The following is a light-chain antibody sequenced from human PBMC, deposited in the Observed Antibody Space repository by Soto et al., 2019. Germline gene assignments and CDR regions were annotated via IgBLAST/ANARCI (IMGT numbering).Light chain of an antibody. CDR2: DVS. CDR3: SSYTSSSTYV. V-gene: IGLV2-14*01. CDR1: SSDVGGYNY. Sequence: QSVLTQPASVSGSPGQSITISCTGTSSDVGGYNYVSWYQQHPGKAPKLMIYDVSNRPSGVSNRFSGSKSGNTASLTISGLQAEDEPDYYCSSYTSSSTYVFGTGTRSXX. J-gene: IGLJ1*01.